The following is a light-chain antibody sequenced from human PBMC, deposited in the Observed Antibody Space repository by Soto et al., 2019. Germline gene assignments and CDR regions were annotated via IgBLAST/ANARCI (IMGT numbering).Light chain of an antibody. Sequence: EIVLTQSPGTLSLSPGERATLSCRASQSVSSSYLAWYQQKPGQAPRLLIYGASSRATGIPDRFSGSGSGPDFPLTISRLEPEDFAVYYCQQYGSSSQTFGQGTKVEIK. J-gene: IGKJ1*01. CDR2: GAS. V-gene: IGKV3-20*01. CDR3: QQYGSSSQT. CDR1: QSVSSSY.